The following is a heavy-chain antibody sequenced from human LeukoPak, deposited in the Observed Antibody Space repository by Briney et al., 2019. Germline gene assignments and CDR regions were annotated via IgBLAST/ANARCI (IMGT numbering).Heavy chain of an antibody. J-gene: IGHJ4*02. V-gene: IGHV4-34*01. CDR2: INHSGST. CDR1: GGSFSGYY. Sequence: SETLSLTCAVYGGSFSGYYWSWIRQPPGKGLEWIGEINHSGSTNYNPSLKSRVTISVDTSKNQFSLKLSSVTAADTAVYYCARDLITMTPYWGQGTLLTVSS. D-gene: IGHD3-22*01. CDR3: ARDLITMTPY.